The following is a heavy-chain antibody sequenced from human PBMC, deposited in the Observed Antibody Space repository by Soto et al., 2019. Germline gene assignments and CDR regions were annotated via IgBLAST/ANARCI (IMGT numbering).Heavy chain of an antibody. D-gene: IGHD3-3*01. Sequence: GASVKVSCKASGYTFTSYGISWVRQAPGQGLEWMGWISAYNGNTNYAQKLQGRVTMTTDTSTSTAYMELRSLRSDDTAVYYCARDRDFWSGYYNFDYWCQGTLVTVFS. V-gene: IGHV1-18*01. J-gene: IGHJ4*02. CDR1: GYTFTSYG. CDR3: ARDRDFWSGYYNFDY. CDR2: ISAYNGNT.